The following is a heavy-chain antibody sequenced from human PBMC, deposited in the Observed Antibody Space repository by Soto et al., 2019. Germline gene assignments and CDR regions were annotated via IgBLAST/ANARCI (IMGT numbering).Heavy chain of an antibody. CDR2: ISYDGSNK. J-gene: IGHJ4*02. CDR3: ARYRSPRGCYFDWLRIYY. V-gene: IGHV3-30-3*01. D-gene: IGHD3-9*01. Sequence: QVQLVESGGGVVQPGRSLRLSCAASGFTFSSCAMHWVRQAPGKGLEWVAVISYDGSNKYYADSVKGRFTISRDNSKNTLYLQKNSLSAEDKGVYYCARYRSPRGCYFDWLRIYYWGQGTLVAVSS. CDR1: GFTFSSCA.